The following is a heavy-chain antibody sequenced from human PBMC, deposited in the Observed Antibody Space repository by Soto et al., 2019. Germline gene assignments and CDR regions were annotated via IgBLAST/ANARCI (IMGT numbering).Heavy chain of an antibody. CDR1: GDSVSSNSAA. J-gene: IGHJ5*02. CDR2: TYYRSKWYN. Sequence: QTLSLTCAISGDSVSSNSAAWNWIRQSPSRGLEWLGRTYYRSKWYNDYAVSVKSRITINPDTSKNQFSLQLNSVTPEDTAVYYCARGDEYSSSSSSWWFDPWGQGTLVTVSS. CDR3: ARGDEYSSSSSSWWFDP. V-gene: IGHV6-1*01. D-gene: IGHD6-6*01.